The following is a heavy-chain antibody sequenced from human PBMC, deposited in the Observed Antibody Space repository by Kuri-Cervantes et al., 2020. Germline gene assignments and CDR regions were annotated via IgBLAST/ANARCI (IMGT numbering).Heavy chain of an antibody. D-gene: IGHD6-13*01. CDR2: INAGNGNT. Sequence: ASVKVSCKASGGTFSSYAISWVRQAPGQGLEWMGGINAGNGNTKYSQKFQGRVTITRDTSASTAYMELSSLRSEDTAVYYCARDWRKGIAAAGTSRGGMDVWGQGTTVTVSS. J-gene: IGHJ6*02. CDR1: GGTFSSYA. V-gene: IGHV1-3*01. CDR3: ARDWRKGIAAAGTSRGGMDV.